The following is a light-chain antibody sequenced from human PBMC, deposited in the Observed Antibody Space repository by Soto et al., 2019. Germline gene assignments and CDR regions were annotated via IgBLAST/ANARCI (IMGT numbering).Light chain of an antibody. CDR3: QQRNNWPPIT. CDR1: QGISSW. Sequence: DIPMTQSPSSLSSSVGGRVTITFRASQGISSWLAWYQQKPGKAPKLLIYAASSLQSGVPSRFSGSGSGTDFTLTISSLEPEDFAVYYCQQRNNWPPITFGQGTRLEIK. CDR2: AAS. V-gene: IGKV1-12*01. J-gene: IGKJ5*01.